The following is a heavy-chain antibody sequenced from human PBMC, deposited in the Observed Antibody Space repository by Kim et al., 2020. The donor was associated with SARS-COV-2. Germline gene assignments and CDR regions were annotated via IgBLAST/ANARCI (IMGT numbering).Heavy chain of an antibody. CDR3: ARGWLLRTQGRYFDL. V-gene: IGHV4-34*01. Sequence: PSLKSRVTISVDTSKNQFSLKLSSVTAADTAVYYCARGWLLRTQGRYFDLWGRGTLVTVSS. D-gene: IGHD3-22*01. J-gene: IGHJ2*01.